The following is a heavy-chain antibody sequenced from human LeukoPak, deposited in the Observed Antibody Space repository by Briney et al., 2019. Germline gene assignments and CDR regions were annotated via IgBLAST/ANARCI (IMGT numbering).Heavy chain of an antibody. D-gene: IGHD3-22*01. CDR2: MYYSGSS. CDR1: GGSISSSSYY. CDR3: ARQHSGYLRNWFDP. Sequence: SETLSLTCNVSGGSISSSSYYWGWIRQPPGKGLEWIGSMYYSGSSYYNPSLKSRVTISVDTSKNQFSLKLSSVTAADTAVYYCARQHSGYLRNWFDPWGQGTLVTVSS. J-gene: IGHJ5*02. V-gene: IGHV4-39*01.